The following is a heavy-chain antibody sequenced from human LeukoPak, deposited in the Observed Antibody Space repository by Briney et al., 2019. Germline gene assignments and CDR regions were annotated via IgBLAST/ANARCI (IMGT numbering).Heavy chain of an antibody. D-gene: IGHD1-14*01. V-gene: IGHV4-59*12. J-gene: IGHJ4*02. Sequence: SEALSLTCTVSGGSISSYYWSWIRQPPGKGLEWIGYIYYSGSTNYNPSLKSRVTISVDTSKNQFSLKLSSVTAADTAVYYCAKAQPQNTPSVSFYFDYWGQGTLVTVSS. CDR1: GGSISSYY. CDR3: AKAQPQNTPSVSFYFDY. CDR2: IYYSGST.